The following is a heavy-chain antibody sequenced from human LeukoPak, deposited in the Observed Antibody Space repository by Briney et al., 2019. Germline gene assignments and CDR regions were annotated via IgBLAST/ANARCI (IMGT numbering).Heavy chain of an antibody. Sequence: PGGFLRLFCAAPGIPFSTFSINWVRPAPGKGLEWVSSISSSSGFIYYADSVKGRFTISRDNAKNSLYLQMNSLRAEDTAVYYCAKRGYSGSDAFDMWGQGTMVTVSS. CDR1: GIPFSTFS. J-gene: IGHJ3*02. D-gene: IGHD5-12*01. CDR2: ISSSSGFI. V-gene: IGHV3-21*01. CDR3: AKRGYSGSDAFDM.